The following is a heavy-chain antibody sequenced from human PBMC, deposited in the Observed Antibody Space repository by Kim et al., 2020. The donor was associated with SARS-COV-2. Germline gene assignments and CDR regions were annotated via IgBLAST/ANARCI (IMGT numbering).Heavy chain of an antibody. J-gene: IGHJ3*02. V-gene: IGHV3-48*01. Sequence: SVKCRFTVSRHTAKNSLCLQMNSLRAEDTAVYYCARSPYSDYHTLFSSSVDIWGQGTMVTVSS. CDR3: ARSPYSDYHTLFSSSVDI. D-gene: IGHD2-21*01.